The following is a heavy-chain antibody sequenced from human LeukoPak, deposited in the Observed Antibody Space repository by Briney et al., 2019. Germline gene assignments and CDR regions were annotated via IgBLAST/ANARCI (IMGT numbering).Heavy chain of an antibody. CDR2: ISSTSSYI. V-gene: IGHV3-21*01. D-gene: IGHD2-2*01. J-gene: IGHJ4*02. Sequence: GGSLRLSCAASGFTFTSYTMNWVRQAPGKGLEWVSSISSTSSYIYYTDSVKGRFTISRDNAKNSLYLQMNSLRAEDTAVYYCAKVAGYCSSTSNCYSDYWGQGTLVTVSS. CDR1: GFTFTSYT. CDR3: AKVAGYCSSTSNCYSDY.